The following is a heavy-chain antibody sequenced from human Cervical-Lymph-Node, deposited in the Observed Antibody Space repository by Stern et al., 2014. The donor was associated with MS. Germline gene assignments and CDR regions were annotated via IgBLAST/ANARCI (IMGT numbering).Heavy chain of an antibody. D-gene: IGHD2-21*02. Sequence: DQLVESGAEVKKPGASVRVSCKASGYTFTRYDIKWVRKATGHGLEWMGWMNPNSGNTGYAQKFQGRVTMTRNTSISTAYMELSSLRSEDTAVYYCASGGDLGNTWGQGTLVTVSS. J-gene: IGHJ5*02. CDR3: ASGGDLGNT. CDR2: MNPNSGNT. V-gene: IGHV1-8*01. CDR1: GYTFTRYD.